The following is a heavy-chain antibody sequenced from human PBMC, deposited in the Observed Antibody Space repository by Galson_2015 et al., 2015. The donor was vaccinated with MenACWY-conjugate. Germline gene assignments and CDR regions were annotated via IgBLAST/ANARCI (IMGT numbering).Heavy chain of an antibody. CDR3: AKDRFGFSMVRGTGYFDY. J-gene: IGHJ4*02. CDR1: GFTFSSYA. Sequence: SLRLSCAASGFTFSSYAMSWVRQAPGKGLEWVSAISGSGGSTYYADSVKGRFTISRDNSKNTLYLQMNSLRAEDTAVYYCAKDRFGFSMVRGTGYFDYWGQGTLVTVSS. CDR2: ISGSGGST. V-gene: IGHV3-23*01. D-gene: IGHD3-10*01.